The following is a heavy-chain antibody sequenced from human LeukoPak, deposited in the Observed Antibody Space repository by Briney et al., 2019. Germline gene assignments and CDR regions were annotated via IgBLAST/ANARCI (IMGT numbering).Heavy chain of an antibody. J-gene: IGHJ4*02. Sequence: ASVKVSCKASGYNFTGYYMHWVRQAPGQGLEWMGWINPNSGVTNYAQKFRGRVTMTKDTSISTAYMELSGLKSDDTAVYFCARDSSGYFFLPFDYWGQGTLVIVSS. CDR3: ARDSSGYFFLPFDY. CDR2: INPNSGVT. CDR1: GYNFTGYY. V-gene: IGHV1-2*02. D-gene: IGHD3-22*01.